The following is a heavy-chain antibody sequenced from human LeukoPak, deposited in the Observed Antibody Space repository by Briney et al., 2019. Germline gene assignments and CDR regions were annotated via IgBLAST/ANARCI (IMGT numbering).Heavy chain of an antibody. V-gene: IGHV3-15*01. J-gene: IGHJ5*02. CDR3: TTGNP. CDR2: MKSKPEGGTT. Sequence: GGSLRLSCLTSGFTFVNASMSWVRQAPGKGLEWVGLMKSKPEGGTTFYAAPVRGRFTISRDDSRNTLYLQMTSLTIGDTGVYYCTTGNPWGQGTLVTVSS. CDR1: GFTFVNAS.